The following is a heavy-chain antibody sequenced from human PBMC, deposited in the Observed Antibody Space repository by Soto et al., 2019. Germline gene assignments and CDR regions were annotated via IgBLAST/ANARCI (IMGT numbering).Heavy chain of an antibody. CDR2: IYYSGST. J-gene: IGHJ4*02. Sequence: SETLSLTCTVSGGSISSSSYYWGWIRQPPGKGLEWIGSIYYSGSTYYNPSLKSRVTISVDTSKNQFSLKLSSVTAADTAVYYCARHLVDDTAMDPFDYWGQGTLVTVSS. D-gene: IGHD5-18*01. V-gene: IGHV4-39*01. CDR3: ARHLVDDTAMDPFDY. CDR1: GGSISSSSYY.